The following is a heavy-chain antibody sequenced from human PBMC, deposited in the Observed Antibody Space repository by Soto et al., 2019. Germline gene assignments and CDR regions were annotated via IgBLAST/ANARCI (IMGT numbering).Heavy chain of an antibody. CDR1: GFTFSSYA. J-gene: IGHJ6*02. Sequence: GGSLRLSCAASGFTFSSYAMSWVRQAPGKGLEWVSAISGSGGSTYYADSVKGRFTISRDNSKNTLYLQMNSLRAEDTAVYYCAKVRVAASTSDYYYYGMDVWGQGTTVTVSS. V-gene: IGHV3-23*01. D-gene: IGHD2-15*01. CDR3: AKVRVAASTSDYYYYGMDV. CDR2: ISGSGGST.